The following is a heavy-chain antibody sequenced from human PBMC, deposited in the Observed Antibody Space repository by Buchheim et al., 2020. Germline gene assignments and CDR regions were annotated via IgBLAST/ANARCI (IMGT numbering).Heavy chain of an antibody. CDR2: INHSGST. J-gene: IGHJ6*02. V-gene: IGHV4-34*01. CDR3: ARVRGLLWFGELFSYYYYGMDV. CDR1: GGSFSGYY. Sequence: QVQLQQWGAGLLKPSETLSLTCAVYGGSFSGYYWSWIRQPPGKGLEWIGEINHSGSTNYNPSPKSRVTISVDTSKNQFSLKLSSVTAADTAVYYCARVRGLLWFGELFSYYYYGMDVWGQGTT. D-gene: IGHD3-10*01.